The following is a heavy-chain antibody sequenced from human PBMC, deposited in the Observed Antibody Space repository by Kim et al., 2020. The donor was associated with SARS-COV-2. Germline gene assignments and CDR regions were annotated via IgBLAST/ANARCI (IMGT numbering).Heavy chain of an antibody. J-gene: IGHJ6*02. CDR1: GGSISTYY. CDR3: ARLFSAMDV. V-gene: IGHV4-59*08. CDR2: FYYSGST. Sequence: SETLSLTCTVSGGSISTYYWNWIRQPPGKGLEWIGYFYYSGSTNYNPSLKSRVTISADTSKNQFSLKLTSVTAADTAVYYCARLFSAMDVWGQGATVTVSS.